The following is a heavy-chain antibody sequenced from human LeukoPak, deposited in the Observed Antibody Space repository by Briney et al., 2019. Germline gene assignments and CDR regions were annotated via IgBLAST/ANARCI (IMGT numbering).Heavy chain of an antibody. CDR3: ARGSGYDSSGYLDY. CDR1: GFTFSSYG. D-gene: IGHD3-22*01. V-gene: IGHV3-30*02. Sequence: GGSLRLSCAASGFTFSSYGMHWVRQAPGKGLEWVAFIRYDGSNKYYADSVKGRFTISRDNSKNTLYLQMNSLRAEDTAVYYCARGSGYDSSGYLDYWGQGTLVTVSS. J-gene: IGHJ4*02. CDR2: IRYDGSNK.